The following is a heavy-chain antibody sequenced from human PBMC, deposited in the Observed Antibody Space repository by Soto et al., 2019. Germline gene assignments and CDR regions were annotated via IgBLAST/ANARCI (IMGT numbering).Heavy chain of an antibody. CDR3: ARDGLLWFGELLYGFDY. Sequence: GGSLRLSCAAPGFTFSSYWMSWVRQAPGKGLEWVANIKQDGSEKYYVDSVKGRFTISRDNAKNSLYLQMNSLRAEDTAVYYCARDGLLWFGELLYGFDYWGQGTLVTVSS. V-gene: IGHV3-7*01. D-gene: IGHD3-10*01. CDR1: GFTFSSYW. CDR2: IKQDGSEK. J-gene: IGHJ4*02.